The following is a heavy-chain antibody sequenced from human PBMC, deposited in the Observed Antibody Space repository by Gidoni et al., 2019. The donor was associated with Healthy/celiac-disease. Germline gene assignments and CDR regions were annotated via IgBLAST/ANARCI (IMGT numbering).Heavy chain of an antibody. CDR2: ISSSSSYI. CDR1: GFTFSSYS. V-gene: IGHV3-21*01. J-gene: IGHJ4*02. Sequence: EVQLVEFGGGLVKPGGFLRLSCAASGFTFSSYSMNWVRQAPGKGLEWVSAISSSSSYIYYADSVKVRFTISRDNDKNSLYLQMNSLRAEDTTVYYCARDLVPFWGQGTLVTVSS. CDR3: ARDLVPF. D-gene: IGHD2-21*01.